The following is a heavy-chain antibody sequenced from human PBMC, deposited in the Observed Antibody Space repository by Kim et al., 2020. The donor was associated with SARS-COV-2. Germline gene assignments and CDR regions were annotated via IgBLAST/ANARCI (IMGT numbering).Heavy chain of an antibody. CDR3: ARGRFGYYYGMDV. Sequence: YADSVKGRFTISRDNAKNSLYLQMNSLRAEDTAVYYCARGRFGYYYGMDVWGQGTTVTVSS. D-gene: IGHD3-3*01. J-gene: IGHJ6*02. V-gene: IGHV3-11*06.